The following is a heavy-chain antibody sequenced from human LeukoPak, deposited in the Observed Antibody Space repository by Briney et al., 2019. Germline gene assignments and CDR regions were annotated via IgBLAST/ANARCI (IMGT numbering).Heavy chain of an antibody. V-gene: IGHV4-39*01. CDR1: GGSISSTSYY. J-gene: IGHJ4*02. CDR2: IYYTGST. Sequence: SETLSLTCTFSGGSISSTSYYWGWIRQPPGKGLEWIGSIYYTGSTYYNPSFKSRVTISVDTSKNQFSLKLSSVTAADTAVYYCARHLRSGQQPAPYYFDYWGQGTLVTVSS. CDR3: ARHLRSGQQPAPYYFDY. D-gene: IGHD6-13*01.